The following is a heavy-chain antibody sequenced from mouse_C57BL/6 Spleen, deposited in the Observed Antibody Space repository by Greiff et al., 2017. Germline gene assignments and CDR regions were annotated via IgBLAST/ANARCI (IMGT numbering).Heavy chain of an antibody. Sequence: EVKLMESGGGLVQPGGSLSLSCAASGFTFTDYYISWVRQPPGKALEWLGFIRNKANGYTTEYSASVKGRFTISRDNSQSIRYLQMNALRAEDSATDYCASSPFTTGVYFDYWGQGTTLTVSS. J-gene: IGHJ2*01. V-gene: IGHV7-3*01. D-gene: IGHD1-1*01. CDR3: ASSPFTTGVYFDY. CDR2: IRNKANGYTT. CDR1: GFTFTDYY.